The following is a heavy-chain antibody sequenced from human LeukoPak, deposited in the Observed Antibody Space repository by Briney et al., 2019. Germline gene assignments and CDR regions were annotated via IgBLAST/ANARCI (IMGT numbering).Heavy chain of an antibody. D-gene: IGHD6-19*01. Sequence: SQTLSLTCAISGDSVSSNSAAWNWIRQSPSRGLEWLGRTYYRSKWYNDYAVSVKSRITINPDTSKNQLSLQLNSVTPEDTAVYYCARDLWYSSGWYASMNYYYGMDVWGQGTTVTVSS. V-gene: IGHV6-1*01. CDR2: TYYRSKWYN. CDR3: ARDLWYSSGWYASMNYYYGMDV. CDR1: GDSVSSNSAA. J-gene: IGHJ6*02.